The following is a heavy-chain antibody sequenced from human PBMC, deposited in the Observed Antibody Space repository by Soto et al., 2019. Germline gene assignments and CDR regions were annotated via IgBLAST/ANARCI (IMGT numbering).Heavy chain of an antibody. Sequence: EVQLVESGGGLVQPGGSLRLSWAASGFTFSSYSMNWVRQAPGKGLEWVSYISSSSSTIYYADSVKGRFTISRDNAKNSLYLQMNSLRAEHTAVYYCARDWHYYYYYGMDVWDQGTTVTVSS. CDR2: ISSSSSTI. CDR3: ARDWHYYYYYGMDV. J-gene: IGHJ6*02. V-gene: IGHV3-48*01. CDR1: GFTFSSYS.